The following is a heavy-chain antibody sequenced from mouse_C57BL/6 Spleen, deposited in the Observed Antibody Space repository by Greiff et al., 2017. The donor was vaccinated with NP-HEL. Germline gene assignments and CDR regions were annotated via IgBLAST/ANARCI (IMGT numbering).Heavy chain of an antibody. CDR3: ARSYSNYPSDY. CDR1: GYTFTSYW. J-gene: IGHJ2*01. CDR2: IHPNSGST. V-gene: IGHV1-64*01. Sequence: QVQLQQPGAELVKPGASVKLSCKASGYTFTSYWMHWVKQRPGQGLEWIGMIHPNSGSTNYNEKFKSKATLTVDKSSSTAYMQLISLTSDDSAVYYCARSYSNYPSDYWGQGTTLTVSS. D-gene: IGHD2-5*01.